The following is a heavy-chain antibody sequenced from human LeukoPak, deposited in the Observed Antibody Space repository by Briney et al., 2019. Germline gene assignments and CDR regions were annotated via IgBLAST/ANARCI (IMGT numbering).Heavy chain of an antibody. CDR2: INHSGST. V-gene: IGHV4-39*01. J-gene: IGHJ5*02. Sequence: SETLSLTCTVSGGSISSSGYYWSWIRQPPGKGLERIGEINHSGSTNYNPSLKSRVTISVDTSKNQFSLKLSSVTAADTAVYYCARPYGDYAWFDPWGQGTLVTVSS. D-gene: IGHD4-17*01. CDR1: GGSISSSGYY. CDR3: ARPYGDYAWFDP.